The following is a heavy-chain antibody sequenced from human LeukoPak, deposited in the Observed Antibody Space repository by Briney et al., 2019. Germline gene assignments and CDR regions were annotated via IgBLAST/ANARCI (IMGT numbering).Heavy chain of an antibody. D-gene: IGHD6-19*01. Sequence: GRSLRLSCAASGFTFSDYGMHWVRQAPGKGLEWVAVIYNDGSKGYYADSVKGRFTISRDNSKSTLYLQMDSLRDEDTAVYYCAKDASGPYSSLFDPWGQGTLVIVSS. CDR3: AKDASGPYSSLFDP. V-gene: IGHV3-33*06. CDR1: GFTFSDYG. CDR2: IYNDGSKG. J-gene: IGHJ5*02.